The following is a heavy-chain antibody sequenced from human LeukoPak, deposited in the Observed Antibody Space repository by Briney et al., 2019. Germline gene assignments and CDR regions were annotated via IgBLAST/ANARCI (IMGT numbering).Heavy chain of an antibody. CDR2: IIPIFGTA. CDR1: GYTFTSYD. CDR3: ARALPHRRLMDTTMEQHWFDP. J-gene: IGHJ5*02. V-gene: IGHV1-69*05. D-gene: IGHD5-18*01. Sequence: ASVKVSCKASGYTFTSYDINWVRQATGQGLEWMGGIIPIFGTANYAQKFQGRVTMTRDMSTSTVYMELSSLRSEDTAMYYCARALPHRRLMDTTMEQHWFDPWGQGTLVTVSS.